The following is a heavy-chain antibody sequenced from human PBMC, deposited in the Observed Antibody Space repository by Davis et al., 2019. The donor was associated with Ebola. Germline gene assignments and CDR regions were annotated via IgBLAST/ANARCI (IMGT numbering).Heavy chain of an antibody. CDR3: AKEGATYYYGSGSYWHYYYMDV. CDR2: ISSSSSYI. CDR1: GFTFSSYS. Sequence: PGGSLRLSCAASGFTFSSYSMNWVRQAPGKGLEWVSSISSSSSYIYYADSVKGRFTISRDNSKNTLYLQMNSLRAEDTAVYYCAKEGATYYYGSGSYWHYYYMDVWGKGTTVTVSS. D-gene: IGHD3-10*01. V-gene: IGHV3-21*01. J-gene: IGHJ6*03.